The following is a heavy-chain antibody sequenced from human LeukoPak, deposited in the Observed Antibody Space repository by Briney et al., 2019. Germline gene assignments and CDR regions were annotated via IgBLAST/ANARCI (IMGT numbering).Heavy chain of an antibody. CDR2: FGTRSTSV. CDR3: AREVSEGFDF. J-gene: IGHJ4*02. CDR1: GFPFSSYW. D-gene: IGHD3-22*01. Sequence: GGSLRLSCVASGFPFSSYWMTWVRQAPGKGLEWVSSFGTRSTSVYHAGSVKGRFAISRDNAKNSLYLQMNSLRAEDTALYYCAREVSEGFDFWGQGTLVTVSS. V-gene: IGHV3-21*01.